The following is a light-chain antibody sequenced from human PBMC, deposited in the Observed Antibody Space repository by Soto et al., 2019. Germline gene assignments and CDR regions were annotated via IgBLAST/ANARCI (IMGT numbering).Light chain of an antibody. V-gene: IGKV1-33*01. CDR1: QDITNY. CDR2: DAS. Sequence: DIQMTQSPASLSASVGDTVTITCQASQDITNYLNWYQQKPGKAPKLLISDASTLETGVPSRFSGSGSGTDFAFTISSLQPEDIATYYCQHYDSLPITFGQGTRLEIK. CDR3: QHYDSLPIT. J-gene: IGKJ5*01.